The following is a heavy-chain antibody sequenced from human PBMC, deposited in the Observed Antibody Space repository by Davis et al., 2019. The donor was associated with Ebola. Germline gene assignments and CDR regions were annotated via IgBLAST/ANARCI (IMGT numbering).Heavy chain of an antibody. Sequence: ASVKVSCKASGYTFTGYYMHWVRQAPGQGLEWMGWINPNSGGTNYAQKLQGRVTMTTDTSRSTAYMEPRSLRSDDTAVYYCAREAGATTRIYDSWGQGTLVTVSS. CDR1: GYTFTGYY. J-gene: IGHJ5*01. V-gene: IGHV1-2*02. CDR2: INPNSGGT. CDR3: AREAGATTRIYDS. D-gene: IGHD1-26*01.